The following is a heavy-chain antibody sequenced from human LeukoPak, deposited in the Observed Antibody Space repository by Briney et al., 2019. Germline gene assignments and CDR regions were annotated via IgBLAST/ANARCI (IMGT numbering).Heavy chain of an antibody. J-gene: IGHJ5*02. V-gene: IGHV4-59*08. CDR3: ATRYDSTWYQS. CDR1: GGSITSYY. D-gene: IGHD6-13*01. CDR2: MLYSQST. Sequence: PSETLSLTCTVSGGSITSYYLSWIRQPPGKGLEWIGYMLYSQSTRYNPALKSRVTMSMDTSKNQVSLKLRSVTAADTAVYYCATRYDSTWYQSWGRGTLVTVSS.